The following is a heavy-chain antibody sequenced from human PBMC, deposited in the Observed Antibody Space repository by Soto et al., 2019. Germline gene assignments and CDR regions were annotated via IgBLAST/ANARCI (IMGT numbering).Heavy chain of an antibody. Sequence: SLPSTVAGGTIRDYCCRWIRQPPGKGLEWIGYIYYSGSTNYNPSLKSRVTISVDTSKNQFPLKLSSVTAADTAVYYCAACEYSSSWYWCDPWGPGPLVTV. V-gene: IGHV4-59*08. D-gene: IGHD6-13*01. J-gene: IGHJ5*02. CDR3: AACEYSSSWYWCDP. CDR2: IYYSGST. CDR1: GGTIRDYC.